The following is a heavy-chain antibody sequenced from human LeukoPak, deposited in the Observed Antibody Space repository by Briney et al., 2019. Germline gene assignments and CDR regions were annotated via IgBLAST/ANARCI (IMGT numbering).Heavy chain of an antibody. Sequence: ASVKVSCTASGYTFTSYAMHWVRQAPGQRLEWMGWINAGNGNTKYSQKFQGRVTITRDTSASTAYMELSSPRSEDTAVYYCARGFTRIQLWLLNYWGQGTLVTVSS. V-gene: IGHV1-3*01. J-gene: IGHJ4*02. CDR1: GYTFTSYA. CDR2: INAGNGNT. D-gene: IGHD5-18*01. CDR3: ARGFTRIQLWLLNY.